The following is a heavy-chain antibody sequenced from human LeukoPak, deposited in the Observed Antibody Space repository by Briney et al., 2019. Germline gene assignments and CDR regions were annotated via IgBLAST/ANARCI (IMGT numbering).Heavy chain of an antibody. V-gene: IGHV1-2*02. J-gene: IGHJ4*02. CDR1: GYTFTGYY. D-gene: IGHD2-15*01. CDR3: ARVRYCSGGSCYWSSDY. CDR2: INPSSGGT. Sequence: ASVKVSCKASGYTFTGYYMHWVRQAPGQGLEWMGWINPSSGGTNYAQKFQGRVTMTRDTSISTAYMELSRLRSDDTAVYYCARVRYCSGGSCYWSSDYWGQGTLVTVSS.